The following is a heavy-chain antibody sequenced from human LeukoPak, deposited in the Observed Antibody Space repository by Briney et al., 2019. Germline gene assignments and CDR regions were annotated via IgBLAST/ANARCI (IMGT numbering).Heavy chain of an antibody. J-gene: IGHJ6*02. CDR1: GGTFSSYA. D-gene: IGHD3-22*01. CDR2: IITIFGTA. V-gene: IGHV1-69*13. CDR3: ARDDYDSSGYYYGGYYYGMDV. Sequence: SVKVSCKASGGTFSSYAISWVRQAPGQGLEWMGGIITIFGTANYAQKFQGRVTITADESTSTAYMELSSLRSEDTAVYYCARDDYDSSGYYYGGYYYGMDVWGQGTTVTVSS.